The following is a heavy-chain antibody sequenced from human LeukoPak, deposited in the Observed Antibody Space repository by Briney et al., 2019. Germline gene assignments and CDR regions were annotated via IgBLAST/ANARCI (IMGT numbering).Heavy chain of an antibody. CDR2: IIPIFGTA. J-gene: IGHJ6*03. Sequence: GASVKVSCKASGGTFSSYAMSWVRQAPGEGLEWMEGIIPIFGTANYAQKFQGRVTITADESTSTAYMELSSLRSEDTAVYYCARMGSGSYSLYYYYYMDVWGKGTTVTISS. CDR1: GGTFSSYA. V-gene: IGHV1-69*13. D-gene: IGHD3-10*01. CDR3: ARMGSGSYSLYYYYYMDV.